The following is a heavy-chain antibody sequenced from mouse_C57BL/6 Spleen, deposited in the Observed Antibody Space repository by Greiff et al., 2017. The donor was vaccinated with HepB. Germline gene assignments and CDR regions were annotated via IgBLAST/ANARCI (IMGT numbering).Heavy chain of an antibody. CDR2: IYPGDGDT. V-gene: IGHV1-82*01. CDR1: GYAFSSSW. J-gene: IGHJ1*03. D-gene: IGHD1-1*01. CDR3: ARSGGSSPWYFDV. Sequence: QVQLQQSGPELVKPGASVKISCKASGYAFSSSWMNWVKQRPGKGLEWIGRIYPGDGDTNYNGKCKGKATLTADKSSSTAYMQLSSLTSEDAAVYFCARSGGSSPWYFDVWGTGTTVTVSS.